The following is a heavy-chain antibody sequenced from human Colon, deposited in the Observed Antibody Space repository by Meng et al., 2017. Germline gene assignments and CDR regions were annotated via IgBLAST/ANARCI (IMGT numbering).Heavy chain of an antibody. J-gene: IGHJ2*01. V-gene: IGHV3-23*01. CDR1: GFTFSNAA. D-gene: IGHD4-23*01. Sequence: EAVGGFVQAGGYPGLSCAASGFTFSNAALTWVRQAPGKGLEWVSTISGSGDETYYADSVKGRFTISRDNSKDTLYLQMNILRADDTAVYYCAATTVVTHNTFWYLGHWGRGTLVTVSS. CDR2: ISGSGDET. CDR3: AATTVVTHNTFWYLGH.